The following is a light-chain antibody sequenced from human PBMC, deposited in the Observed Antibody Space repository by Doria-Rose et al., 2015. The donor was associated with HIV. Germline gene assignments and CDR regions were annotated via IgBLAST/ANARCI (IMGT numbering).Light chain of an antibody. J-gene: IGKJ1*01. CDR3: HQYGTSWT. V-gene: IGKV3-20*01. CDR2: DGS. CDR1: QSVSSTY. Sequence: EIVLTQSPGNLSLSPGGHATLSCRASQSVSSTYLAWYQQNPGQARRRLIYDGSTRATGIPDRFSASGSGTDFTLTINRLEPEDFALYYCHQYGTSWTFGQGTKVEI.